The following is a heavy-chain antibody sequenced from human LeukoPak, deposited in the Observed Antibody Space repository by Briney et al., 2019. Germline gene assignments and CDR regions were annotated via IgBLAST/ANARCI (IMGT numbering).Heavy chain of an antibody. J-gene: IGHJ4*02. CDR2: IYYSGST. V-gene: IGHV4-30-4*01. CDR1: GGSISSGDYY. Sequence: SETLSLTCTVSGGSISSGDYYWSWIRQPPGKGLEWIGYIYYSGSTYYNPSLKSRVTISVDTSKNQFSLKLSSVTAADTAVYYCARTYGPTQYYFDYWGQGTLVTVSS. CDR3: ARTYGPTQYYFDY. D-gene: IGHD3-16*01.